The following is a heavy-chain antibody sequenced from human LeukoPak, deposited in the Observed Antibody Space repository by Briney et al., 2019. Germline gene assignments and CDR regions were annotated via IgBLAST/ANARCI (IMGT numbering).Heavy chain of an antibody. CDR1: GFTFSSYG. CDR3: AKVAAEAKGNWFDP. D-gene: IGHD6-25*01. CDR2: ISYDGSNK. Sequence: GGSLRPSCAASGFTFSSYGMHWVRQAPGKGLEWVAVISYDGSNKYYADSVKGRFTISRDNSKNTLYLQMNSLRAEDTAVYYCAKVAAEAKGNWFDPWGQGTLVTVSS. V-gene: IGHV3-30*18. J-gene: IGHJ5*02.